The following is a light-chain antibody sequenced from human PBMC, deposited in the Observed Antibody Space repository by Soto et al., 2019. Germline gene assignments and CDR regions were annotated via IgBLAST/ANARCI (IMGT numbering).Light chain of an antibody. CDR1: SNDIDTYNF. J-gene: IGLJ2*01. V-gene: IGLV2-8*01. CDR3: ISYAGRTEV. CDR2: DVT. Sequence: QSALTQPPSASGSPGQSVTISCTGASNDIDTYNFVSWYQQHPGKAPKLIIYDVTERPSGGPDGFCGSKSGNTASLSVSGHQAYEEADSYCISYAGRTEVFGGGTKVTVL.